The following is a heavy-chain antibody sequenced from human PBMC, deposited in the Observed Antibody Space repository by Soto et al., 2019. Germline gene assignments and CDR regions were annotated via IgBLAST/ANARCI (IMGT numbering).Heavy chain of an antibody. CDR3: ARGHIVVVVAATINWFDP. CDR2: IYHSGST. Sequence: SETLSLTCAVSGGSISSSNWWSWVRQPPGKGLEWIGEIYHSGSTNYNPSLKSRVTISVDKSKNQFSLKLSSVTAADTAVYYCARGHIVVVVAATINWFDPWGQGTLVTVYS. V-gene: IGHV4-4*02. CDR1: GGSISSSNW. D-gene: IGHD2-15*01. J-gene: IGHJ5*02.